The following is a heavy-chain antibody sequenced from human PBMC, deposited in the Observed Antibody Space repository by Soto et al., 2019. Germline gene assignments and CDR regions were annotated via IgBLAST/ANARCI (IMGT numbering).Heavy chain of an antibody. D-gene: IGHD3-16*02. Sequence: QVQLVESGGDVVQPGTSLRLSCVTSGFRFSSYPLHWVRQAPGKGLEWVAVISYDGSDQYYGDSVKVRFTISRDNPKMTLYLHVSSVRPEDTAVYFCARTFVMVSYYFDSWGQVTLLTVSS. V-gene: IGHV3-30-3*01. J-gene: IGHJ4*02. CDR2: ISYDGSDQ. CDR1: GFRFSSYP. CDR3: ARTFVMVSYYFDS.